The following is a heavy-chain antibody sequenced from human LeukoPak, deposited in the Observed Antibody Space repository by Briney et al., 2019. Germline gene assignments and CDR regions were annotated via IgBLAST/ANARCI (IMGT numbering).Heavy chain of an antibody. J-gene: IGHJ6*03. V-gene: IGHV3-48*03. D-gene: IGHD3-22*01. Sequence: PGGSLRLSCAASAFTFSSYEVNWVRQAPGKGLEWVSYSSSSGSTIYYADSVKGRFTISRDNAKNSLYLQMNSLRAEDTALYYCARGTSRITMIVVVYYYYYMDVWGKGTTVTVSS. CDR2: SSSSGSTI. CDR3: ARGTSRITMIVVVYYYYYMDV. CDR1: AFTFSSYE.